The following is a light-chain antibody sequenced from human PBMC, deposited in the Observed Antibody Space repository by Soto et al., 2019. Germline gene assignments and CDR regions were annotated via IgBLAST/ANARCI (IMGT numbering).Light chain of an antibody. J-gene: IGKJ1*01. CDR1: QGISSY. Sequence: DIQLTQSPSFLSASVGDRVTITCRASQGISSYLAWYQQKPGKAPKLLIYAASTLQSGVPSRFSGSGSGTDFTLTISSLQPEDFATYYCQQAKNFPWTFGQGTKVDI. V-gene: IGKV1-9*01. CDR3: QQAKNFPWT. CDR2: AAS.